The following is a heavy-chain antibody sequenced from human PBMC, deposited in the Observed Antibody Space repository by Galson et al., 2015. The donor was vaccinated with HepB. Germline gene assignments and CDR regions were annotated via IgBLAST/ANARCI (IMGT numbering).Heavy chain of an antibody. CDR1: GFTFSSYG. D-gene: IGHD1-26*01. J-gene: IGHJ3*02. Sequence: SLRLSCAASGFTFSSYGMHWVRQAPGKGLEWVAVISYDGSNKYYADSVKGRFTISRDNSKNTLYLQMNSLRAEDMAVYYCARGLVDPSSGSYQNDAFDIWGQGTMVTVSS. CDR3: ARGLVDPSSGSYQNDAFDI. V-gene: IGHV3-30*03. CDR2: ISYDGSNK.